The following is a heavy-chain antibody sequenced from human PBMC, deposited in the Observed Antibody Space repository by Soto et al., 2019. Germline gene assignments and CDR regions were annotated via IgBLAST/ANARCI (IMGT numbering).Heavy chain of an antibody. D-gene: IGHD1-26*01. CDR2: IYDRGNT. Sequence: QVQLQESGPGLVKPSETLSLTCSVSGGSVSSGDFHWSWIRQPPGKGLEWIGYIYDRGNTNYNPSLMSGVTISIDKSKNEFSLKLSSVTAADTAVYYCARRFPYGGRYWGFFDSWGQGTLVTVSS. J-gene: IGHJ4*02. CDR1: GGSVSSGDFH. CDR3: ARRFPYGGRYWGFFDS. V-gene: IGHV4-61*08.